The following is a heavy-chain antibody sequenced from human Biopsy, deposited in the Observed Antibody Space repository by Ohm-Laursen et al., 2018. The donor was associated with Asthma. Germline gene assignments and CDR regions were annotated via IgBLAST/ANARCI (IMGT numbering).Heavy chain of an antibody. Sequence: RSLRLSCSASGFTFGDYCMSWVRQAPGKGLEWVSGISWNSATIGYADSVEGRFTISRDNAKNSVFLHMDSLRPEDTAFYYCAKVRSDWVITESFDYWGQGVLVTVSS. CDR2: ISWNSATI. J-gene: IGHJ4*02. CDR1: GFTFGDYC. D-gene: IGHD3-22*01. CDR3: AKVRSDWVITESFDY. V-gene: IGHV3-9*01.